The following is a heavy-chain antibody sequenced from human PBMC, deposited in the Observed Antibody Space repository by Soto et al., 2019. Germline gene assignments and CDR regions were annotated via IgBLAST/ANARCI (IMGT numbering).Heavy chain of an antibody. CDR1: GFSLSTSGVG. CDR2: IYWDDDK. CDR3: AHRQREGGYSYGVFDY. V-gene: IGHV2-5*02. Sequence: SGPTLVNPTQTLTLTCTFSGFSLSTSGVGVGWIRQPPGKALEWLALIYWDDDKRYSPSLKSRLTITKDTSKNQVVLTMTNMEPVDTATYYCAHRQREGGYSYGVFDYWGQGTLVTVSS. J-gene: IGHJ4*02. D-gene: IGHD5-18*01.